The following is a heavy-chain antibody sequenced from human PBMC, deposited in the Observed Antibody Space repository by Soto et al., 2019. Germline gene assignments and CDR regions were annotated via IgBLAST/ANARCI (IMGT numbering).Heavy chain of an antibody. D-gene: IGHD5-12*01. CDR1: GYAFTNYA. CDR3: AREWPDVFDI. V-gene: IGHV1-8*01. CDR2: MNPNTGGT. J-gene: IGHJ3*02. Sequence: QGQLVQSGAEVKKPGASVKVSCTASGYAFTNYAINWVRQAPGQGLEWMGRMNPNTGGTGYARQFQGRLTMTRNISMRTVYMELNSLRSDDSAVYYCAREWPDVFDIWGQGTTVIVSS.